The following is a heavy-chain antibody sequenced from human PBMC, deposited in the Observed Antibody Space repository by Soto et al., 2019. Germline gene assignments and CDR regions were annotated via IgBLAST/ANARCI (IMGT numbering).Heavy chain of an antibody. J-gene: IGHJ6*04. D-gene: IGHD3-16*01. CDR3: VMGDNYVTPTRQDC. CDR1: GYIFVNYG. Sequence: QVQLVQSGDEVKKPGASVQVSCKASGYIFVNYGIAWVRQAPGQGLEWMGWISPYTGNTHSATKVQGRLTMTTGTTTSTACMGPGSLVSDESAVYYCVMGDNYVTPTRQDCWCKGTTVSVSS. CDR2: ISPYTGNT. V-gene: IGHV1-18*01.